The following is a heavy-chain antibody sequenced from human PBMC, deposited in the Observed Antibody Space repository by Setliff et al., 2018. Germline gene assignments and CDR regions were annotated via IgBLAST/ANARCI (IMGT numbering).Heavy chain of an antibody. D-gene: IGHD2-15*01. CDR2: FSGSSSTI. CDR1: GFTFSDYY. CDR3: ARQRGSGQDYFDY. Sequence: PGGSLRLSCAVSGFTFSDYYMSWVRQAPGKGLEWVSYFSGSSSTIRYADSVKGRFTISRDNAKNSLYLQMDSLRAEDTAVYYCARQRGSGQDYFDYWGQGTLVTVSS. J-gene: IGHJ4*02. V-gene: IGHV3-11*04.